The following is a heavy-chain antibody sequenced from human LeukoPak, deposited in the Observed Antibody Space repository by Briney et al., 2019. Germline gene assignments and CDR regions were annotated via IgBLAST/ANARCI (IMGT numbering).Heavy chain of an antibody. V-gene: IGHV4-59*01. D-gene: IGHD4-23*01. CDR3: ARDLYGGNSESY. CDR1: GGSITNYY. Sequence: SETLSLTCTVSGGSITNYYCSCIRQPPGKGLEWFGYIFYSGSTHYSPSLKSRDTISRDTSKNRFSMKLTSVTAADTAVYYCARDLYGGNSESYWGEGTLVTVSS. J-gene: IGHJ4*02. CDR2: IFYSGST.